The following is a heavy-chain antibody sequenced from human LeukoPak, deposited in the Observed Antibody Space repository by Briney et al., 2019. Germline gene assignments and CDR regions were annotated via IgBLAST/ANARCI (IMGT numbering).Heavy chain of an antibody. CDR1: GYTFNSYG. J-gene: IGHJ4*02. V-gene: IGHV1-18*01. CDR3: ARANGDYYGSGSYDY. D-gene: IGHD3-10*01. CDR2: ISAYNGNT. Sequence: ASVKVSCKASGYTFNSYGISWVRQAPGQGLEWMGWISAYNGNTNYAQKLQGRVTMTTDTSTSTAYMELRSLRSDDTAVYYCARANGDYYGSGSYDYWGKGTLVTVSS.